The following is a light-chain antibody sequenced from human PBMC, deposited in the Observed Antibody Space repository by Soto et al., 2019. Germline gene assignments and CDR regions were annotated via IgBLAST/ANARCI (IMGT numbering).Light chain of an antibody. J-gene: IGKJ1*01. Sequence: ATQLTQSPSSLSASVGDRVTITCRAGQDIRSDLGWYQHKPGKAPRLLIHAASSLQSGVPSRFSGSASGTEFTLTISSLQPEDLASYYCLQDHSYPWTFGQGTKVDI. V-gene: IGKV1-6*01. CDR3: LQDHSYPWT. CDR2: AAS. CDR1: QDIRSD.